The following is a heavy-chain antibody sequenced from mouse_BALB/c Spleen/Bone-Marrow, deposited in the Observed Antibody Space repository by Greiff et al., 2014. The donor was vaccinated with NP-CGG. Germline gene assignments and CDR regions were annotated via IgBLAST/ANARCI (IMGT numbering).Heavy chain of an antibody. Sequence: EVQLQESGAELVKPGASVKLSCTASGFNIKDTYMHWVKQRPEQCLEWIGRIDPANGNTKYDPKFQGKATITAGTSSNTAYLQLSSLTSEDTAVYYCAFYYYGSSLSAYWGQGTLVTVSA. CDR2: IDPANGNT. D-gene: IGHD1-1*01. J-gene: IGHJ3*01. CDR3: AFYYYGSSLSAY. CDR1: GFNIKDTY. V-gene: IGHV14-3*02.